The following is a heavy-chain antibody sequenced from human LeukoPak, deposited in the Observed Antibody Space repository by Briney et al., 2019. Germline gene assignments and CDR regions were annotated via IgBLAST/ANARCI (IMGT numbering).Heavy chain of an antibody. CDR1: GFTFNYYN. D-gene: IGHD2-21*02. CDR3: AKDFVVVPGNVNYFDY. V-gene: IGHV3-23*01. J-gene: IGHJ4*02. CDR2: ISGSGDNT. Sequence: GGSLRLSCAASGFTFNYYNMNWVRQAPGKGLEWVSAISGSGDNTYYADSVKGRFTVSRDNSRNTLYVQMKSLRAEDTAVYYCAKDFVVVPGNVNYFDYWGQGTLVTVSS.